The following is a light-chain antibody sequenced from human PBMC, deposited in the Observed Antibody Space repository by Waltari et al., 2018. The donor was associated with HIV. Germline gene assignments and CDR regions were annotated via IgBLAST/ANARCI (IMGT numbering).Light chain of an antibody. CDR3: ASWDDNLGHWI. CDR2: RND. V-gene: IGLV1-47*01. J-gene: IGLJ2*01. CDR1: KTHIGTNF. Sequence: QPKMTQAPSASKTPGQRPTMSRSGTKTHIGTNFTYWYQQIAGAAPRLVMARNDQRPAGVPDRFSGTKSGTSAFLAITGLRLDDEATYFCASWDDNLGHWIFGGGTKLTVL.